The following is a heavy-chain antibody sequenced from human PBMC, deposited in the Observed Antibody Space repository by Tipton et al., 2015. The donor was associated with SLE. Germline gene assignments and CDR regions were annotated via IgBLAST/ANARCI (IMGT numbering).Heavy chain of an antibody. CDR1: GCIFTSYA. Sequence: QLVQSGSELKKPGASVKLSCKASGCIFTSYAINWVRQAPGQGLEWMGWINTNTGNPRYAPAFTGRLVFPLDTSVRTAYLKIDSLRAEDTGVYFCVREERGRDFYFGMVVWGQGSTVVVSS. V-gene: IGHV7-4-1*01. J-gene: IGHJ6*02. CDR3: VREERGRDFYFGMVV. CDR2: INTNTGNP.